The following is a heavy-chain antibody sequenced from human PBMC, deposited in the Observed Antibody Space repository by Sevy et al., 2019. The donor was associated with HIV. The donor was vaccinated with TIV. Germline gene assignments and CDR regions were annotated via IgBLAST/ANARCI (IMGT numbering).Heavy chain of an antibody. CDR2: IRYDGSNK. CDR1: GFTFSSYG. CDR3: AKDGWLARAEYCQH. D-gene: IGHD6-19*01. Sequence: LSLTCAASGFTFSSYGMHWVRQAPGKGLEWVAFIRYDGSNKYYADSVKGRFTISRENSKTTLYLQMNSLRAEDTAVYYCAKDGWLARAEYCQHWGQGTLVTVSS. J-gene: IGHJ1*01. V-gene: IGHV3-30*02.